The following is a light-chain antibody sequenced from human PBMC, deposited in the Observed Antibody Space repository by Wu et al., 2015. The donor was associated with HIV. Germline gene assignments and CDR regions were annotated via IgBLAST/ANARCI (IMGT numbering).Light chain of an antibody. V-gene: IGKV3-15*01. CDR2: GAS. J-gene: IGKJ4*01. CDR3: QHYNKIPPPT. Sequence: EIVMTQSPATLSVSPGERATLSCRASQSVSGNLAWYQQKPGQAPRLLIYGASTRATGIPARFSGSGSGTEFTLTISSMQSEDSAIYYCQHYNKIPPPTFGGGTKVEIK. CDR1: QSVSGN.